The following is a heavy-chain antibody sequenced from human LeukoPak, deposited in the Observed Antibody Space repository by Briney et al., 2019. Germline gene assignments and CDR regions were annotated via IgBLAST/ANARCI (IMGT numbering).Heavy chain of an antibody. CDR2: INQEGSEK. CDR3: ARIAVAGHFDF. CDR1: GFTFSSYG. J-gene: IGHJ4*02. D-gene: IGHD6-19*01. V-gene: IGHV3-7*01. Sequence: GGSLRLSCAASGFTFSSYGMSWVRQTPGKGLEGVANINQEGSEKWSVDSVKGRFTISRDNAKNSLYLQMNSLRAEDTAVYYCARIAVAGHFDFWGQGTLVTVSS.